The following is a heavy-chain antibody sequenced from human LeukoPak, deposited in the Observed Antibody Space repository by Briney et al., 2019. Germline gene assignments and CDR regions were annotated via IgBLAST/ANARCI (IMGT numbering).Heavy chain of an antibody. D-gene: IGHD1-20*01. CDR2: IKQGGSEK. CDR3: ARGNWNHPPYYYYYMDV. CDR1: GFTFSSYW. V-gene: IGHV3-7*01. Sequence: GGSLRLSCAASGFTFSSYWMSWVRQAPGKGLEWVANIKQGGSEKYYVDSVKGRFTISRDNAKNSLYLQMNSLRAEDTAVYYCARGNWNHPPYYYYYMDVWGKGTTVTVSS. J-gene: IGHJ6*03.